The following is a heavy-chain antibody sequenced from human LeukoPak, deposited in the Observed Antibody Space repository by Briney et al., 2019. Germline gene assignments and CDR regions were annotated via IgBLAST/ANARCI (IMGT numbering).Heavy chain of an antibody. J-gene: IGHJ4*02. Sequence: ASVKVSCKASGYTFTGYYMHWVRQAPGQGLEWMGWINPNSGGTSYAQKFQGRVTMTRDTSISTAYMELSRLRSDDTAVYYCASMPGANYYDSSGYYYVDYWGQGTLVTVSS. CDR3: ASMPGANYYDSSGYYYVDY. D-gene: IGHD3-22*01. CDR1: GYTFTGYY. CDR2: INPNSGGT. V-gene: IGHV1-2*02.